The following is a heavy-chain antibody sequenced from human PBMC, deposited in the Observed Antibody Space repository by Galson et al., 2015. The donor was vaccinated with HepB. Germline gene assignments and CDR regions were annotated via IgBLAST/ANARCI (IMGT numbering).Heavy chain of an antibody. Sequence: SLRLSCAASGFTFSSYAMSWVRQAPGKGLEWVSAISGSGGSTYYADSVKGRFTISRDNSKNTLYLQMNSLRAEDTAVYYCAKVRAAIPTRQYYYYMDVWGKGTTVTVSS. V-gene: IGHV3-23*01. D-gene: IGHD2-2*02. CDR3: AKVRAAIPTRQYYYYMDV. J-gene: IGHJ6*03. CDR1: GFTFSSYA. CDR2: ISGSGGST.